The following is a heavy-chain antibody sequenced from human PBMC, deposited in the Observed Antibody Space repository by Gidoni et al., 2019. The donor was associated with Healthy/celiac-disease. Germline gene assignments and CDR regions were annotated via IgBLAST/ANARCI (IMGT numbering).Heavy chain of an antibody. CDR3: AKSSHSSGYYYYFDY. V-gene: IGHV3-9*01. CDR2: ISWNSGSI. Sequence: EVQLVESGGGLVQPGRSLRPSCAASGFTFDDYAMQWVRQAPGKGLGWVSGISWNSGSIGYADSVKGRFTISRDNAKNSLYLQMNSLRAEDTALYYCAKSSHSSGYYYYFDYWGQGTLVTVSS. CDR1: GFTFDDYA. D-gene: IGHD3-22*01. J-gene: IGHJ4*02.